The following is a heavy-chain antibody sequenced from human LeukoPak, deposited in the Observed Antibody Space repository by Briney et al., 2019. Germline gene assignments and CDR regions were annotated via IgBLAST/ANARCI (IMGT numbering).Heavy chain of an antibody. CDR2: INPNSGGT. CDR1: GYTFTCYY. D-gene: IGHD2-2*01. CDR3: ARAYCSSTSCRPDYGMDV. V-gene: IGHV1-2*02. J-gene: IGHJ6*02. Sequence: ASVKVSCKASGYTFTCYYMHWVRQAPGQGLEWMGWINPNSGGTNYAQKFQGRVTMTRDTSISTAYMELSRLRSDDTAVYYCARAYCSSTSCRPDYGMDVWGQGTTVTVSS.